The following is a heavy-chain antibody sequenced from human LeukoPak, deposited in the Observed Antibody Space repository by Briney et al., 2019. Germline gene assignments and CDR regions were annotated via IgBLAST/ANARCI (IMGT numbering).Heavy chain of an antibody. CDR3: AREPGVVRDMDV. CDR2: IYYSGST. CDR1: GGSISSSSYY. D-gene: IGHD3-10*01. J-gene: IGHJ6*03. V-gene: IGHV4-39*07. Sequence: PSETLSLTCTVSGGSISSSSYYWGWIRQPPGKGLEWIGSIYYSGSTYYNPSLKSRVTISVDTSKNQFSLKLSSVTAADTAVYYCAREPGVVRDMDVWGKGTTVTVSS.